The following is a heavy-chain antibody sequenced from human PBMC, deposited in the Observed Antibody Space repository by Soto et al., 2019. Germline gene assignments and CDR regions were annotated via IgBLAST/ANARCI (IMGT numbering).Heavy chain of an antibody. Sequence: SETLSLTCTVSGGSISSSSYYWGWIRQPPGKGLEWIGSIYYSGSTYYNPSLKSRVTISVDTSKNQFSLKLSSVTAADTAVYYCARYYYDSTFNWFDPWGQGTLVTVSS. V-gene: IGHV4-39*01. CDR3: ARYYYDSTFNWFDP. CDR1: GGSISSSSYY. J-gene: IGHJ5*02. D-gene: IGHD3-22*01. CDR2: IYYSGST.